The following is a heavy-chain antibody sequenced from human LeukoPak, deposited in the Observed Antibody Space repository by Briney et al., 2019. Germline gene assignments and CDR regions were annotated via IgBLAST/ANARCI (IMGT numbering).Heavy chain of an antibody. CDR3: ARAFPPYDSSGYGDY. J-gene: IGHJ4*02. CDR1: GYTFTSYY. Sequence: ASVKVSCKASGYTFTSYYMHWVRQAPGQGLEWMGIINPSGGSTSYAQEFQGRVTMTRDMSTSTVYMELSSLRSEDTAAYYCARAFPPYDSSGYGDYWGQGTLVTVSS. V-gene: IGHV1-46*01. CDR2: INPSGGST. D-gene: IGHD3-22*01.